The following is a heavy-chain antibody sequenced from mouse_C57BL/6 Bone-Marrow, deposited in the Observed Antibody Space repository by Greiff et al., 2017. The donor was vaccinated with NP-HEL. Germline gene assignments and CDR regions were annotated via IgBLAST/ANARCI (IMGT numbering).Heavy chain of an antibody. Sequence: QVQLQQPGAELVRPGSSVKLSCKASGYTFTSYWMDWVKQRPGQGLEWIGNIYTSDSATHYNQKFKDKATLHVDKSASTAYMHLSSLTSEDAAVYYCARDFYWYFDVWGTGTTVTVSS. CDR1: GYTFTSYW. CDR2: IYTSDSAT. J-gene: IGHJ1*03. CDR3: ARDFYWYFDV. V-gene: IGHV1-61*01.